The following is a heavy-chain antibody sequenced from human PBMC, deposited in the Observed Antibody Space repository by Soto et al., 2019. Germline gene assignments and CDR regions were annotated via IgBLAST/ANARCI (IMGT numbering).Heavy chain of an antibody. CDR3: ARDVEDFWSGYYTYYMDV. Sequence: PGGSLRLSCAASGFTFSSYSMNWVRQAPGKGLEWVSYISSSSSTIYYADSVKGRFTISRDNAKNSLYLQMNSLRAEDTAVYYCARDVEDFWSGYYTYYMDVWGKGTTVTVSS. J-gene: IGHJ6*03. CDR1: GFTFSSYS. V-gene: IGHV3-48*01. D-gene: IGHD3-3*01. CDR2: ISSSSSTI.